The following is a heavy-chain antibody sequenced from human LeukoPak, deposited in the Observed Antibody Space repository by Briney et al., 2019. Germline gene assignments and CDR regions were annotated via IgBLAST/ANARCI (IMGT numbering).Heavy chain of an antibody. CDR2: ISSSSSYI. CDR1: GFTFSSYS. J-gene: IGHJ4*02. Sequence: GGSLRLSCAASGFTFSSYSMNWVRQAPGKGLEWVSSISSSSSYIYYADSVKGRFTISRDNAKNSLFLTMNSLRAEDTAVYYCASMIYYYGPGSYDPIWRNFDYWGQGTLATVSS. CDR3: ASMIYYYGPGSYDPIWRNFDY. D-gene: IGHD3-10*01. V-gene: IGHV3-21*01.